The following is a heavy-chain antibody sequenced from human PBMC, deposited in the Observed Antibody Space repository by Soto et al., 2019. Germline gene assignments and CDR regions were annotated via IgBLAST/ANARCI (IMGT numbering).Heavy chain of an antibody. J-gene: IGHJ5*02. CDR1: GFTFSSYA. Sequence: EVQLLESGGGLIQPGGSLRLSCAASGFTFSSYAMTWVRQAPGKGLEWVSAISSGGNTYYADSVKGRFTISRDNSKSTLYLQMNTLRAEDTAVYYCAKGDNGNIRGWFDPWGQGTLVTVSS. D-gene: IGHD1-20*01. CDR2: ISSGGNT. CDR3: AKGDNGNIRGWFDP. V-gene: IGHV3-23*01.